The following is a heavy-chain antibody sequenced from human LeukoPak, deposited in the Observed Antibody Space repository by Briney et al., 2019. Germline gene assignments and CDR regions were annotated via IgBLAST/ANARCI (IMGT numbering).Heavy chain of an antibody. J-gene: IGHJ5*02. CDR3: ARVWDIVVVPAASLFDP. D-gene: IGHD2-2*01. Sequence: SVKVSCKASGGTFSSYAISWVRQAPAQGFEWMGGIIPIFGTANYAQKFQGRVTITADKSTSTAYMDLSSLRSKDTDVYDCARVWDIVVVPAASLFDPWGQGTLVTVSS. CDR1: GGTFSSYA. CDR2: IIPIFGTA. V-gene: IGHV1-69*06.